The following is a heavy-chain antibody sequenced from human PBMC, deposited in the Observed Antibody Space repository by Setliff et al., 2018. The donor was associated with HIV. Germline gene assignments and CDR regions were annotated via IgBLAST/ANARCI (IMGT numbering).Heavy chain of an antibody. CDR1: EFSVSGHY. V-gene: IGHV3-53*01. Sequence: GGSLRLSCAASEFSVSGHYMSWVRQAPGKGLEWVSVIYAGGTTYYADSVKGRFTISRDTSKNTLYLQMNSLRAGDTAVYYCVRDRDWAFDYWGQGILVTVSS. CDR3: VRDRDWAFDY. J-gene: IGHJ4*02. CDR2: IYAGGTT. D-gene: IGHD3-9*01.